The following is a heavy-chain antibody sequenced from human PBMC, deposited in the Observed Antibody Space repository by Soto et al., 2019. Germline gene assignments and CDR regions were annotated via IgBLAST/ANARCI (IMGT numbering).Heavy chain of an antibody. CDR2: IYWDDDK. V-gene: IGHV2-5*02. J-gene: IGHJ3*02. CDR1: GISLSTDAVG. CDR3: AHRGEVATIISDAFDI. Sequence: QITLKESGPTLVKPTPTLTLTCTFSGISLSTDAVGVAWIRQPPGKALEWLALIYWDDDKRYSPSLKSRLTIIKDTSKNQVVLTMTYVDPVDTATYYCAHRGEVATIISDAFDIWGPGTAVTVSS. D-gene: IGHD5-12*01.